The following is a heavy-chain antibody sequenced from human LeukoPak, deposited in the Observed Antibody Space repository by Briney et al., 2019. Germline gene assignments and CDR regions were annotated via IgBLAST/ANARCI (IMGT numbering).Heavy chain of an antibody. Sequence: GGSLKLSCAASGFTFSGSAMHWVRQASGKGLEWVGRIKSKTDGGTTDYAAPVKGRFTISRDDSKNTLYLQMNSLKTEDTAVYYCTTDRTEYYYDSSGSFEGAFDIWGQGTMVTVSS. J-gene: IGHJ3*02. D-gene: IGHD3-22*01. CDR1: GFTFSGSA. CDR2: IKSKTDGGTT. V-gene: IGHV3-15*01. CDR3: TTDRTEYYYDSSGSFEGAFDI.